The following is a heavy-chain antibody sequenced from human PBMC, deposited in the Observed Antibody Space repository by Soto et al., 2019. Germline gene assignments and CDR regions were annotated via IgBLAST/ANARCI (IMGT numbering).Heavy chain of an antibody. CDR3: ARRLYDFSATMDV. Sequence: VQLQESGPGLLKPSETLSLTCPVSGGSISSYYWSWIRQPPGKGLECIGYIYYSGSTHYNPSLKSRVTISVDTSKNQFSLKLSSVTAADTAVYFCARRLYDFSATMDVWGQGTTVTVSS. V-gene: IGHV4-59*01. CDR1: GGSISSYY. J-gene: IGHJ6*02. D-gene: IGHD5-12*01. CDR2: IYYSGST.